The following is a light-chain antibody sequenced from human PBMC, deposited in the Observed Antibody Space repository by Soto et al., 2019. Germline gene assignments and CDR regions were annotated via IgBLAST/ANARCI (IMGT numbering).Light chain of an antibody. CDR3: KQLNSYPFS. Sequence: IQLTQSPSSLSASVGDRVTITCRASQGISSYLAWYQQKPGKAPKLLIYAASTLQSGVPSRFSGSGSGTDFTLNIRTLQTEDFSTYYCKQLNSYPFSFGKETRLEI. CDR2: AAS. V-gene: IGKV1-9*01. J-gene: IGKJ5*01. CDR1: QGISSY.